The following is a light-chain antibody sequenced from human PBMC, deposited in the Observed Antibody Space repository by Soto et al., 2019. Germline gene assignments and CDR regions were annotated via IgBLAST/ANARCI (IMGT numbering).Light chain of an antibody. CDR3: QTYDNLPLYT. J-gene: IGKJ2*01. CDR1: QDISNY. V-gene: IGKV1-33*01. CDR2: DAS. Sequence: DIQMTQSPSSLSASVGDRVTITCQASQDISNYLNWYQQKPGKAPKLLIYDASNLETGVPSRFSGSGSGTDFTFTISSLQPEDIATYYCQTYDNLPLYTFGQGTKLEIK.